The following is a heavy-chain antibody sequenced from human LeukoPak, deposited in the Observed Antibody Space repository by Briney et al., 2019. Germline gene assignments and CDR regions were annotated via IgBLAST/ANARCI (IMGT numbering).Heavy chain of an antibody. Sequence: GGSLRLSCAASGSTFSSYAMHWVRQAPGKGLEWVAVISYDGSNKYYADSVKGRFTISRDNSKNTLYLQMNSLRAEDTAVYYCASPIPVSGSLDYWGQGTLVTVSS. CDR3: ASPIPVSGSLDY. V-gene: IGHV3-30*14. J-gene: IGHJ4*02. CDR2: ISYDGSNK. D-gene: IGHD1-26*01. CDR1: GSTFSSYA.